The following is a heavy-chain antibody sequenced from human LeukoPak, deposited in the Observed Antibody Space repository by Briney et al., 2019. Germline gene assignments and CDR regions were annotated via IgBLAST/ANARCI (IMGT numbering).Heavy chain of an antibody. CDR1: GFNFSNYG. Sequence: GRSLRLSCAASGFNFSNYGMNWVRQAPGKGLEWVAVIWHDGSNEYYADSVKGRFTIPRDNSENTLYLQMNSLGAEDTAFYYCARGIAVAGTTGVYCDYWGQGALVTVSS. CDR2: IWHDGSNE. D-gene: IGHD6-19*01. CDR3: ARGIAVAGTTGVYCDY. J-gene: IGHJ4*02. V-gene: IGHV3-33*01.